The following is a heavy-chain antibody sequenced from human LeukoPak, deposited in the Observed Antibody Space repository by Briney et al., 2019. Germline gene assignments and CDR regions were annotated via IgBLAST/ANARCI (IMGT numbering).Heavy chain of an antibody. D-gene: IGHD5-18*01. CDR2: ISWNSVSK. J-gene: IGHJ4*02. CDR3: ARVLVVQWIQLWSHFDY. CDR1: GFTFHDYA. Sequence: GGSLRLSCAASGFTFHDYAMHWVRQAPGKGLEWVSGISWNSVSKGYADSVKGRFTISRDNAKNSLYLQMNSLRAEDTAVYYCARVLVVQWIQLWSHFDYWGQGTLVTVSS. V-gene: IGHV3-9*01.